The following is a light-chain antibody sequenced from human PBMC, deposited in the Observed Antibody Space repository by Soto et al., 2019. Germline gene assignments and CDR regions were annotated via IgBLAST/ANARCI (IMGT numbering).Light chain of an antibody. CDR1: QSVSNNY. Sequence: LSLPPGERATLSCMASQSVSNNYLAWYQQKLGQAPRLLIYAASRRATGIPDRFSGSGSGTDFTLTISRLEPEDFAVYYCQQYGGSPTFGGGTKVDIK. J-gene: IGKJ4*01. CDR2: AAS. CDR3: QQYGGSPT. V-gene: IGKV3-20*01.